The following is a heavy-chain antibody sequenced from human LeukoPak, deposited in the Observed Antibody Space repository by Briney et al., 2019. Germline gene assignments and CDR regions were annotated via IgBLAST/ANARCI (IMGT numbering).Heavy chain of an antibody. J-gene: IGHJ4*02. D-gene: IGHD4-17*01. V-gene: IGHV5-51*01. CDR1: GYIFSNYW. Sequence: GESLKISCKASGYIFSNYWIGWVRQMPGKGLEWMTIIYPGSSETRYSPSFQGQVTVSADKSIGTAYLQWSSLKASDTAMYYCARALRTGQGDYVPVLWGQGTLVTVSS. CDR3: ARALRTGQGDYVPVL. CDR2: IYPGSSET.